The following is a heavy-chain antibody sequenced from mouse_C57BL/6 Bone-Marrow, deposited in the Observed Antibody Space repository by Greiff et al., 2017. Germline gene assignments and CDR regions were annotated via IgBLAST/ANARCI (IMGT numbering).Heavy chain of an antibody. D-gene: IGHD1-1*01. Sequence: QVQLQQPGAELVMPGASVKLSCKASGYTFTSYWMHWVKQRPGQGLEWIGEIDPSDSYTNYNQKFKGKSTLTVDKSSSTAYMQLSSLTSEDSAVYYCARELLYYGSSYFDYWGQGTTLTVSS. CDR3: ARELLYYGSSYFDY. CDR2: IDPSDSYT. V-gene: IGHV1-69*01. CDR1: GYTFTSYW. J-gene: IGHJ2*01.